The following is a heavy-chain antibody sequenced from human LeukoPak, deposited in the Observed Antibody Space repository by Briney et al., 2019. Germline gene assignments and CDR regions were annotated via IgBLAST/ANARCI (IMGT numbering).Heavy chain of an antibody. CDR2: IIPIFGTA. Sequence: SVKVSCKASGGTFSSYAISWVRQAPGQGLEWMGGIIPIFGTANYAQKFQGRVTITADKCTSTAYMELSSLRSEDTAVYYCARSGKYSSGWYMFDYWGQGTLVTVSS. CDR1: GGTFSSYA. J-gene: IGHJ4*02. CDR3: ARSGKYSSGWYMFDY. D-gene: IGHD6-19*01. V-gene: IGHV1-69*06.